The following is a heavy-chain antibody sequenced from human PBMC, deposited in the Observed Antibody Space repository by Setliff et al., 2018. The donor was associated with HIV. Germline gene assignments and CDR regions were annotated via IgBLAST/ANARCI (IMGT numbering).Heavy chain of an antibody. D-gene: IGHD6-19*01. V-gene: IGHV5-51*01. CDR1: GYSFTSYW. CDR3: ARQGSSGWYGHDAFDI. J-gene: IGHJ3*02. CDR2: IYPGDSDT. Sequence: GESLKISCKGSGYSFTSYWIGWVRQMPGKGLEWMGIIYPGDSDTRYSPSFQGQVTISADKSISTAYLQWSSLKASDTAMYYCARQGSSGWYGHDAFDIWGQGIMVTVSS.